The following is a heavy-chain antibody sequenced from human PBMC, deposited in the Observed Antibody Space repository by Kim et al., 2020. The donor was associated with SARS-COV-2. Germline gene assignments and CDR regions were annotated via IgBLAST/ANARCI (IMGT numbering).Heavy chain of an antibody. CDR1: GGTFSSYA. V-gene: IGHV1-69*13. D-gene: IGHD3-9*01. Sequence: SVKVSCKASGGTFSSYAISWLRQAPGQGLEWMGGIIPIFGTANYAQKFQGRVTITADESTSTAYMELSSLRSEDTAVYYCARDRWLSHYDILTGLTETPDYYYYYGMDVWGQGTTVTVSS. CDR3: ARDRWLSHYDILTGLTETPDYYYYYGMDV. J-gene: IGHJ6*02. CDR2: IIPIFGTA.